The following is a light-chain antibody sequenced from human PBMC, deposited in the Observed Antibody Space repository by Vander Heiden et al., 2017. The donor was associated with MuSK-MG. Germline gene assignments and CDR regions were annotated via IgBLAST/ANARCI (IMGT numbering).Light chain of an antibody. CDR1: QTIFNY. V-gene: IGKV1-39*01. CDR2: SAS. J-gene: IGKJ4*01. CDR3: QQCDNTPLT. Sequence: DIQLTQSPSSLSASVGDRVTITCRASQTIFNYLNWYQQSPGKAPKLLIYSASTLQSGTPPRFSGSGSGTDFTLIISRLQPEDFAAYYCQQCDNTPLTFGGGTKIETK.